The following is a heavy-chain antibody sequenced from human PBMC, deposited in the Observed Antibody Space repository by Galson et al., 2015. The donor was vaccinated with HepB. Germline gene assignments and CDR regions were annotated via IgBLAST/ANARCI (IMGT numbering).Heavy chain of an antibody. V-gene: IGHV3-23*01. CDR1: GFIFNGYA. Sequence: SLRLSCAASGFIFNGYAMSWVRQAPGKGLEWVSTISNDGNTPYYAGPVKGRFTISRDNSKNTLHLQMDSLRAEDTAVYYCVAWYFFEHWGQGTLVTVSS. CDR2: ISNDGNTP. D-gene: IGHD2-8*02. J-gene: IGHJ4*02. CDR3: VAWYFFEH.